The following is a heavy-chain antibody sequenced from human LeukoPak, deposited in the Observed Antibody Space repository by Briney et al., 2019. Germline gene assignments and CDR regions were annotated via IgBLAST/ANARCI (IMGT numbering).Heavy chain of an antibody. CDR2: IYYSGST. V-gene: IGHV4-59*01. Sequence: SETLSLTCTVTGGSISSYYWSWIRQPPGKGLEWIGYIYYSGSTNYNPSLKSRVTISVDTSKNQFSLKLSSVTAADTAVYYCARHPSRYSYGFDYWGQGTLVTVSS. J-gene: IGHJ4*02. D-gene: IGHD5-18*01. CDR1: GGSISSYY. CDR3: ARHPSRYSYGFDY.